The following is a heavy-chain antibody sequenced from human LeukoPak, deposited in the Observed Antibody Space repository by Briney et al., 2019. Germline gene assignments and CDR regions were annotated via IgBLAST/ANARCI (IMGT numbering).Heavy chain of an antibody. CDR1: GFTFSSYW. D-gene: IGHD3-22*01. V-gene: IGHV3-7*01. CDR2: IKQDGSEK. J-gene: IGHJ4*02. CDR3: ARDHHYYDSSGYYVFDY. Sequence: GSLRLSCAASGFTFSSYWMSWVRQAPGKGLEWVANIKQDGSEKYYVDSVKGRFTISRDNAKNSLYLQMNSLRAEDTAVYYCARDHHYYDSSGYYVFDYRGQGTLVTVSS.